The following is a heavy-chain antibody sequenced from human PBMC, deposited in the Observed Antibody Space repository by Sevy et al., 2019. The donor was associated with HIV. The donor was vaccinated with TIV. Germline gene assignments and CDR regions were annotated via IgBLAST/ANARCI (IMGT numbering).Heavy chain of an antibody. CDR3: AREVGGSGSK. V-gene: IGHV3-33*01. J-gene: IGHJ4*02. D-gene: IGHD3-10*01. Sequence: GGSLRLSCAASGFAPSTYGMHWVRQAPGKGLEWVAVIGYDGSNKYYADSVKGRFSISRDNSRNTLFLQMDSLRDEDTAVYYCAREVGGSGSKWGQGTLVTVSS. CDR1: GFAPSTYG. CDR2: IGYDGSNK.